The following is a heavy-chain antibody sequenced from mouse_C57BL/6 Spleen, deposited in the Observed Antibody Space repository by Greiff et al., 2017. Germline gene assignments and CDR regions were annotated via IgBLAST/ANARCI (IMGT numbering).Heavy chain of an antibody. J-gene: IGHJ3*01. D-gene: IGHD4-1*01. CDR1: GFNITDDY. Sequence: EVQLQQSGAELVRPGASDKLSCTASGFNITDDYMHWVKQRPEPGLEWIGWIDPENGDTESASKFQGKTTITADTSSNTAYQQLSSLTSEDTAVYYCTDWDEWFAYWGQGTLVTVSA. CDR2: IDPENGDT. V-gene: IGHV14-4*01. CDR3: TDWDEWFAY.